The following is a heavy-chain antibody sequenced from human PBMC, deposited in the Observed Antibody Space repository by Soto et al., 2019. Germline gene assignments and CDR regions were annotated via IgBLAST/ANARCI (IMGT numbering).Heavy chain of an antibody. D-gene: IGHD3-10*01. CDR2: IYNSGNT. Sequence: PSETLSLTCTVSGGSISSYHWSWIRQPPGKGLEWIGYIYNSGNTNYHPSLRSRVTISLDTSKNQFSLKLTSVTTADTALYYCARILLSNDYDSGRYYPNVWFDPWGQGTLVTVSS. V-gene: IGHV4-59*01. CDR1: GGSISSYH. J-gene: IGHJ5*02. CDR3: ARILLSNDYDSGRYYPNVWFDP.